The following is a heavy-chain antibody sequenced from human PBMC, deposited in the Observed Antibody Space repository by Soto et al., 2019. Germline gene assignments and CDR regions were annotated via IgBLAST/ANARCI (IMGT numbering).Heavy chain of an antibody. V-gene: IGHV3-15*01. Sequence: GGSLRLSCAASGFTFSNAWMSWVRQAPGKGLEWVGRIKSKTDGGTTDYAAPVKGRFTISRDDSKNTLYLQMNSLKTEDTAVYYCTTDHGYSYGYDFDYWGQGTLVTVSS. CDR2: IKSKTDGGTT. CDR1: GFTFSNAW. D-gene: IGHD5-18*01. J-gene: IGHJ4*02. CDR3: TTDHGYSYGYDFDY.